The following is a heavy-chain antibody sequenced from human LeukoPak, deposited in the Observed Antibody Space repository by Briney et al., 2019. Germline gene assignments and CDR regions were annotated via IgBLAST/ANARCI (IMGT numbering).Heavy chain of an antibody. CDR2: IKQDGSEK. D-gene: IGHD4-11*01. CDR1: GFTFSSYT. V-gene: IGHV3-7*01. Sequence: GGSLRLSCVASGFTFSSYTMSWVRQAPGKGLEWVANIKQDGSEKYYVDSVKGRFTISRDNAKNSLYLQMNSLRAEDTAVYYCAGDDYSNYVSPFDYWGQGTLVTVSS. CDR3: AGDDYSNYVSPFDY. J-gene: IGHJ4*02.